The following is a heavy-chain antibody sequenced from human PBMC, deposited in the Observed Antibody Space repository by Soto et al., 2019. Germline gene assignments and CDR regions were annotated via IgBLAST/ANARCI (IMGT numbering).Heavy chain of an antibody. CDR2: IYYSGST. D-gene: IGHD3-22*01. CDR1: GGSISSGGYY. CDR3: ARVGPENYYDSSGFYYDFDY. J-gene: IGHJ4*02. Sequence: SETLSLTCTVSGGSISSGGYYWSWIRQHPGKGLEWIGYIYYSGSTYYNPSLKSRVTVSVDTSKNQFSLKLSSVTAADTAVYYCARVGPENYYDSSGFYYDFDYWGQGTLVTSPQ. V-gene: IGHV4-31*03.